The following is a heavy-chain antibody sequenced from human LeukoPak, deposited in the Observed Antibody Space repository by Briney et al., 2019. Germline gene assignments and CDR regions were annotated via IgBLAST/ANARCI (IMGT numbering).Heavy chain of an antibody. J-gene: IGHJ4*02. V-gene: IGHV3-74*01. CDR1: GFTFSSYW. CDR3: ARWARIFAVDY. D-gene: IGHD2-15*01. CDR2: INSDWSST. Sequence: GGSLRLSCAASGFTFSSYWMHWVRQAPGKGLVWVSRINSDWSSTSYADSVKGRFTISRDNAKNTLYRQIHSLGSEDTAVYYCARWARIFAVDYWGQGTLVSVSS.